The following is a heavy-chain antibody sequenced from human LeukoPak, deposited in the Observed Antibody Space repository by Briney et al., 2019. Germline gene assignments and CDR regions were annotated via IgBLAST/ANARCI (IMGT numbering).Heavy chain of an antibody. CDR3: ARGTPSCSSASCYNY. CDR2: MNPNSGNT. V-gene: IGHV1-8*01. J-gene: IGHJ4*02. D-gene: IGHD2-2*02. Sequence: ASVKVSCKASGYTFSSYDINWVRQATGQGLEWMGWMNPNSGNTGYAKKFQGRVTMTRDTSISTAYMELGSLRSEDTAVYFCARGTPSCSSASCYNYWGQGTLVTVSS. CDR1: GYTFSSYD.